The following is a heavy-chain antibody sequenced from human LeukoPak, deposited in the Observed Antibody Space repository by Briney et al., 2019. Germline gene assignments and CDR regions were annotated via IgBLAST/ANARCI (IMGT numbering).Heavy chain of an antibody. CDR2: INHSGST. J-gene: IGHJ6*03. CDR1: GYSISSGYY. CDR3: ARVGGAGHYYYYYMDV. V-gene: IGHV4-38-2*02. Sequence: SETLSLTCTVSGYSISSGYYWGWIRQPPGKGLEWIGEINHSGSTNYNPSLKSRVTISVDTSKNQFSLRLTSVTAADTAVYYCARVGGAGHYYYYYMDVWGKGTTVTISS. D-gene: IGHD6-19*01.